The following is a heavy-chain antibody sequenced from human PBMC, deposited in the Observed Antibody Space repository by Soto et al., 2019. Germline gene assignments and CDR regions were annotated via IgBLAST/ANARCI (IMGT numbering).Heavy chain of an antibody. CDR2: TYYRSKWYN. J-gene: IGHJ4*02. CDR1: GDSVSSNSAA. D-gene: IGHD2-2*01. V-gene: IGHV6-1*01. CDR3: ARNNLSLGYCSSTSCYLTNRYFDH. Sequence: SQTLSLTCAISGDSVSSNSAAWNWIRQSPSRGLEWLGRTYYRSKWYNDYAVSVKSRITINPDTSKNQFSLQLNSVTPEDTAVYYCARNNLSLGYCSSTSCYLTNRYFDHWGQGTLVTVSS.